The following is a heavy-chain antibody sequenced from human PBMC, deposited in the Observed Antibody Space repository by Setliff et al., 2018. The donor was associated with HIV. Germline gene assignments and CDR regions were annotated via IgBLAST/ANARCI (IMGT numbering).Heavy chain of an antibody. Sequence: ASVKVSCKASGYTFTSYGMSWVRQAPGQGLEWMGWISAYNGNTHYAQKLQGRVTMTTDTSTSRAYMELRSLRSDDTAVYFCARLGSGWSDSYYYAMDIWGQGTTVTVSS. V-gene: IGHV1-18*01. D-gene: IGHD6-19*01. CDR1: GYTFTSYG. CDR3: ARLGSGWSDSYYYAMDI. CDR2: ISAYNGNT. J-gene: IGHJ6*02.